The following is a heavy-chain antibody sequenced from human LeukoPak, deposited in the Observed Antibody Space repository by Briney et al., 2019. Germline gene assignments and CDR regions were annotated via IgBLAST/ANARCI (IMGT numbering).Heavy chain of an antibody. CDR1: GFTFSSYA. Sequence: GSLRLSCAASGFTFSSYAMSWVRQAPGKGLEWIGQINHSGSTNYNPSLRSRVTISEDTSNNQFSLKLRSVTAADTAVYYCAKGGLTAYSRARNWFDPWGQGTPVTVSS. CDR3: AKGGLTAYSRARNWFDP. CDR2: INHSGST. J-gene: IGHJ5*02. V-gene: IGHV4-34*01. D-gene: IGHD3-9*01.